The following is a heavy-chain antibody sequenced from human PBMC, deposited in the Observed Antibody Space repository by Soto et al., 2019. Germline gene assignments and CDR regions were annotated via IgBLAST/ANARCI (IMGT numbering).Heavy chain of an antibody. V-gene: IGHV1-69*01. D-gene: IGHD6-13*01. CDR1: GGTFSSYA. CDR2: IIPIFGTA. CDR3: ARGGGTAAVTGWFDP. Sequence: QVQRVQSGAEVKKPGSSVKVSCKASGGTFSSYAISWVRQAPGQGLEWMGGIIPIFGTANYAQKFQVRVTITTDESTSTAYMELSSLRSEDKAVDYCARGGGTAAVTGWFDPWGQGTLVTVSS. J-gene: IGHJ5*02.